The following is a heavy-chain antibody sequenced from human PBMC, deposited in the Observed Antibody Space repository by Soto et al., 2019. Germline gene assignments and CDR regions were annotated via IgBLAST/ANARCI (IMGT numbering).Heavy chain of an antibody. V-gene: IGHV4-39*07. CDR2: ISYSGAT. D-gene: IGHD7-27*01. J-gene: IGHJ4*02. CDR3: AGAPNWAYFDF. CDR1: GVSISSTTYY. Sequence: SETLSLTCTVSGVSISSTTYYWGWIRQPPGKGLEWIATISYSGATYYNPSLKSRVTISIDTSKNQFSLNLSSVTAADTAVYCAGAPNWAYFDFWGLGTLVTVSS.